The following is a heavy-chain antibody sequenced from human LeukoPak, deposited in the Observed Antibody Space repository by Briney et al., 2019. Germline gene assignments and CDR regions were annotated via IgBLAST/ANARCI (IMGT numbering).Heavy chain of an antibody. CDR2: ISAYNGNT. Sequence: ASVKVSCKASGYTFTSYGISWVRQAPGQGLEWMGWISAYNGNTNYAQKLQGRVTMTTDTSTSTAYMELGSLRSDDTAVYYCARVRPPTKYSSSRYTPNGYWGQGTLVTVSS. CDR3: ARVRPPTKYSSSRYTPNGY. CDR1: GYTFTSYG. J-gene: IGHJ4*02. V-gene: IGHV1-18*01. D-gene: IGHD6-13*01.